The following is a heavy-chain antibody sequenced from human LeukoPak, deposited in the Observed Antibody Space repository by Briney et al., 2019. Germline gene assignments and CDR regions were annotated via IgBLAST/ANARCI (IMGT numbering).Heavy chain of an antibody. V-gene: IGHV3-30*02. CDR3: AKDPGYSSGFFDP. J-gene: IGHJ5*02. Sequence: GGSLRLSCTASGFTFSRYGMHWVRQAPGKGLEWVAFIRYDGSIKYYADSVKGRFTISRDNSKNTLYLQVNSLRAEDTAVYYCAKDPGYSSGFFDPWGQGTLVTVSS. D-gene: IGHD6-19*01. CDR2: IRYDGSIK. CDR1: GFTFSRYG.